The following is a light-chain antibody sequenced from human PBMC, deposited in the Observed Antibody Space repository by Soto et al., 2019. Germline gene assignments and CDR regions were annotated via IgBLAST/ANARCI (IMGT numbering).Light chain of an antibody. V-gene: IGLV2-14*01. CDR2: EVS. CDR1: SSDVGGYNY. Sequence: QSALTQPASVSGSPGQSITISCSATSSDVGGYNYVSWYQQHPGKAPKVMIYEVSNRPSGVSNRFSGSKSGNTASLTISGLQAQDEADYYCSSYTSSSTLVVFGTGTKVTVL. J-gene: IGLJ1*01. CDR3: SSYTSSSTLVV.